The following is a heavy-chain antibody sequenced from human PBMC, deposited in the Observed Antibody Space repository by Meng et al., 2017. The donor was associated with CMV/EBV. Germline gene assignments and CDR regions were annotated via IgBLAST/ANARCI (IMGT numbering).Heavy chain of an antibody. D-gene: IGHD3-10*01. CDR2: ISGSGGST. V-gene: IGHV3-23*01. Sequence: GESLKISCAASGFTFSSYAMSWVRQAPGKGLEWVSAISGSGGSTYYADSVKGRFPISRDNSKNTLYLQMNSLRAEDTAVYYCAKDHPYYYGSGSYSGGYYFDYWGQGTLVTVSS. CDR3: AKDHPYYYGSGSYSGGYYFDY. CDR1: GFTFSSYA. J-gene: IGHJ4*02.